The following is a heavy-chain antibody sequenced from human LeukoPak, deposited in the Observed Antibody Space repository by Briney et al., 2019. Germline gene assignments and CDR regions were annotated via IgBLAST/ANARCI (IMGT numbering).Heavy chain of an antibody. CDR3: ARVSSSRARAFDI. CDR2: ISSSSSYI. D-gene: IGHD6-13*01. V-gene: IGHV3-21*01. CDR1: GFTFSSYS. Sequence: GGSLRLSCAASGFTFSSYSMNWVRQAPGKGLEWVSSISSSSSYIYYADSVKGRFTISQDNAKNSLYLQMNSLRAEDTAVYYCARVSSSRARAFDIWGQGTMVTVSS. J-gene: IGHJ3*02.